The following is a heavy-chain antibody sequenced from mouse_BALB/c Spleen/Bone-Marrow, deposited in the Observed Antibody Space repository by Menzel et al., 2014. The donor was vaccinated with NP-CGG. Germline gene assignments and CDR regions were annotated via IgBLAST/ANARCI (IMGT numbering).Heavy chain of an antibody. Sequence: VKLVESGPGLVAPSQSLSITCTVSEFSLXSYGVHWVRQPPGKGLEWLGVIWAGGSTNYNSALMSRLSISKDNSKSQVFLKMNSPQTDDTAMYYCARGGSSRAWFAYWGQGTLVTVSA. D-gene: IGHD1-1*01. J-gene: IGHJ3*01. CDR2: IWAGGST. CDR3: ARGGSSRAWFAY. V-gene: IGHV2-9*02. CDR1: EFSLXSYG.